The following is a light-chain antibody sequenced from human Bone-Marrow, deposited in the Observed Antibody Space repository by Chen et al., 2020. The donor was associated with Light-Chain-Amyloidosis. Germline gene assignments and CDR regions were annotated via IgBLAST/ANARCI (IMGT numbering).Light chain of an antibody. CDR2: QAS. CDR3: HQYKSFPWT. CDR1: HTISAW. J-gene: IGKJ1*01. Sequence: DIQMTQSPSTLSASVGDRVTITCRASHTISAWLAWYQQKPGKAPKVLIYQASSLESGVPSRFSGRGSGTEFTLTISSLQPDDFATYYCHQYKSFPWTFGQGTKVEMK. V-gene: IGKV1-5*03.